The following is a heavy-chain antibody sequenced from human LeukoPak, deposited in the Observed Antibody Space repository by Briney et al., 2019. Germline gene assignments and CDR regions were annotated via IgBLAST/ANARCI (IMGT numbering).Heavy chain of an antibody. V-gene: IGHV3-23*01. D-gene: IGHD6-13*01. CDR3: ARVLAAAALQYDN. CDR1: GFTFSSYG. CDR2: ISGSGGST. J-gene: IGHJ4*02. Sequence: GGTLRLSCAASGFTFSSYGMSWVRQAPGKGLEWVSAISGSGGSTYYADSVKGRFTISRDNAKNSLYLQMNSLRAEDTAVYYCARVLAAAALQYDNWGQGTLVTVSS.